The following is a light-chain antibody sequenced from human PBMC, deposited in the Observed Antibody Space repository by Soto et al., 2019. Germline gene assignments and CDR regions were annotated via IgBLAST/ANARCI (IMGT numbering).Light chain of an antibody. J-gene: IGLJ1*01. CDR1: SSDVGRYDY. Sequence: QSALTQPASVSGSPGQSITISCTGTSSDVGRYDYVSWCQQHPGKAPKLIIYEVNNRPSGVSDRFSGSKSGNTASLTISGLQAEDEADYYCNSYTNSSTYVFGTGTKLTVL. V-gene: IGLV2-14*01. CDR2: EVN. CDR3: NSYTNSSTYV.